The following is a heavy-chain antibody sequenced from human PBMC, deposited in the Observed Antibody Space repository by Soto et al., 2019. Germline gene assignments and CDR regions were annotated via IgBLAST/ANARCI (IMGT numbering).Heavy chain of an antibody. J-gene: IGHJ5*02. CDR3: ARDRIVVVPAAPRANWFDP. V-gene: IGHV3-33*01. Sequence: GGSLRLSCAASGFTFSSYGMHWVRQAPGKGLEWVAVIWYDGSNKYYADSVKGRFTISRDNSKNTLYLQMNSLRAEDTAVYYCARDRIVVVPAAPRANWFDPWGQGTLVTVSS. CDR2: IWYDGSNK. CDR1: GFTFSSYG. D-gene: IGHD2-2*01.